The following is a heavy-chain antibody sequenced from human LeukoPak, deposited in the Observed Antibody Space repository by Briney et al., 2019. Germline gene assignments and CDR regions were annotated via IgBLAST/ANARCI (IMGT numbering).Heavy chain of an antibody. CDR1: GFTFSSYG. Sequence: GGSLRLSCATSGFTFSSYGMSWVRQAPGKGLEWVSGISGTGGGTYYADSVKGRFTISRDNAKNSLYLQMNSLRAEDTAVYYCARDHAYAFDIWGQGTLVTVSS. CDR3: ARDHAYAFDI. D-gene: IGHD2-2*01. CDR2: ISGTGGGT. V-gene: IGHV3-23*01. J-gene: IGHJ3*02.